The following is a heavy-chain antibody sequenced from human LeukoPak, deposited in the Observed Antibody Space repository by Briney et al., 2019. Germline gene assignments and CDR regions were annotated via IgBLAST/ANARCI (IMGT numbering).Heavy chain of an antibody. CDR2: ISGSGGST. CDR3: AKSYYYDSSGYYPY. CDR1: GFTFSSYA. V-gene: IGHV3-23*01. D-gene: IGHD3-22*01. Sequence: GGSLRLSCAASGFTFSSYAMSWVRQAPGKGLEWVSAISGSGGSTYYADSVKGRLTISRDNSKNTLYLQMNSLRAEDTAVYYCAKSYYYDSSGYYPYWGQGTLVTVSS. J-gene: IGHJ4*02.